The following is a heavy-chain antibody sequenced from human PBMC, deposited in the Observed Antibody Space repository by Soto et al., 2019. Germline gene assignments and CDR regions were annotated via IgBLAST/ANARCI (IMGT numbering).Heavy chain of an antibody. CDR3: ATSIAPRNGNPFDI. CDR1: GYTLTELS. J-gene: IGHJ3*02. D-gene: IGHD6-6*01. CDR2: FDPEDGET. V-gene: IGHV1-24*01. Sequence: ASVKVSCKVSGYTLTELSMHWVRQAPGKGLEWMGGFDPEDGETIYAQKFQGRVTMTEDTSTDTAYMKLSSLRSEDTAVYYCATSIAPRNGNPFDIWGQGTMVTVSS.